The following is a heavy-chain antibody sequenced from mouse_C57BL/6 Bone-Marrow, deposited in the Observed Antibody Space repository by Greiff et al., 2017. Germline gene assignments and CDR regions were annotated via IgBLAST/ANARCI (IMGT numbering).Heavy chain of an antibody. V-gene: IGHV1-52*01. CDR1: GYTFTSYW. CDR2: IDPSDSET. D-gene: IGHD2-14*01. J-gene: IGHJ3*01. CDR3: ARSYRAWFAY. Sequence: QVHVKQPGAELVRPGSSVKLSCKASGYTFTSYWMHWVKQRPIQGLEWIGNIDPSDSETHYNQKFKDKATLTVDKSSSTAYMQRSSLTSEDSAVYYCARSYRAWFAYWGQGTLVTVSA.